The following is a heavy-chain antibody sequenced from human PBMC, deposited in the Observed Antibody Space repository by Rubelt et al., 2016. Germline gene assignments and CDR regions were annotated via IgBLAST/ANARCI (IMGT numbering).Heavy chain of an antibody. CDR3: ARGGHDSGGYDLYYFDY. V-gene: IGHV7-4-1*02. CDR2: INTNTGNP. CDR1: GYSFSSYA. Sequence: QVQLVQSGSELKDPGASVTVSCKASGYSFSSYAMNWVRQAPGQGLEWMGWINTNTGNPPYAQGFTGRFGVSLDTSVSTAYLQISSLEADDTAVYHCARGGHDSGGYDLYYFDYWGQGTLVTVSS. J-gene: IGHJ4*02. D-gene: IGHD3-22*01.